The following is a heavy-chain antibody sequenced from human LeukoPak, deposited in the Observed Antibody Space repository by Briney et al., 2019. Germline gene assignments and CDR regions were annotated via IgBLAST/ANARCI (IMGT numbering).Heavy chain of an antibody. V-gene: IGHV3-48*01. CDR2: ISSSSSTI. CDR1: GFTFSSYS. J-gene: IGHJ4*02. CDR3: AKAKVHYDILTGFNLYYFDY. Sequence: GGSLRLSCAASGFTFSSYSMNWVRQAPGKGLEWVSYISSSSSTIYYADSVKGRFTISRDNSKNTLYLQMNSLRAEDTAVYYCAKAKVHYDILTGFNLYYFDYWGQGTLVTVSS. D-gene: IGHD3-9*01.